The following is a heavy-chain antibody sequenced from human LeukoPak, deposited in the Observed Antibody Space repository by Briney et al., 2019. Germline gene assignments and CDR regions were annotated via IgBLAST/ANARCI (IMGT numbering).Heavy chain of an antibody. D-gene: IGHD1-26*01. CDR2: VSYDGSHR. V-gene: IGHV3-30*04. CDR3: TRDYLGTTYY. J-gene: IGHJ4*02. CDR1: GFTFSRYA. Sequence: SGGSLRLSCAASGFTFSRYALHWVRQSPGKGLEWVAVVSYDGSHRFYAASVKGRFTISRDNSKNTVNLQMNSLRPEDTAVYYCTRDYLGTTYYWGQGTLVTVSS.